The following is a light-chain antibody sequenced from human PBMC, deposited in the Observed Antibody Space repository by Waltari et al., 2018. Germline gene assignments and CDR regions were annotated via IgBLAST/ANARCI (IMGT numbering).Light chain of an antibody. CDR2: GAS. CDR3: QHYVRLPAT. Sequence: EIVLTQLLGSLSYSPGERVTLSCRASQSVSRALAWYQQKPGQAPRLLIFGASNRATGIPDRFSGSGSETDFSLTISRLEPEDFAVYYCQHYVRLPATFGRGTKVEIK. V-gene: IGKV3-20*01. J-gene: IGKJ1*01. CDR1: QSVSRA.